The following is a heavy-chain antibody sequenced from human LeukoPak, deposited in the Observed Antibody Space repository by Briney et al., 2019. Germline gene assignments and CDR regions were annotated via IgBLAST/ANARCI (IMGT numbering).Heavy chain of an antibody. Sequence: GGSLRLSCAASGFTFSSYWMSWVRQAPGKGLEWVSGISGSGGSTHYADSVKGRFTISRDNSKNTLYLQMSSLRAEGTAIYYCAKDGAYLSYFDYWGQGTLVTVSS. CDR1: GFTFSSYW. J-gene: IGHJ4*02. D-gene: IGHD2/OR15-2a*01. CDR3: AKDGAYLSYFDY. V-gene: IGHV3-23*01. CDR2: ISGSGGST.